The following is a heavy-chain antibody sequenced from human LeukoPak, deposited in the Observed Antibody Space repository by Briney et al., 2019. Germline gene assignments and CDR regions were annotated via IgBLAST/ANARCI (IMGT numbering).Heavy chain of an antibody. D-gene: IGHD6-13*01. CDR1: GGSFRGYY. J-gene: IGHJ4*02. CDR3: ASDPIAAAGTMY. Sequence: SETLSLTCAGYGGSFRGYYWSWIRQPPGEGLEWIGEINHSGSTNYNPSLKSRVTISVDTSKNQFSLKLSSVTAADTAVYYCASDPIAAAGTMYWGQGTLVTVSS. CDR2: INHSGST. V-gene: IGHV4-34*01.